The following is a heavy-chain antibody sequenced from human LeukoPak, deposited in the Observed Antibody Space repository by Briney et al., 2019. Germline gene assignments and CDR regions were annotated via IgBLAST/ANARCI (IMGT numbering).Heavy chain of an antibody. CDR2: INPNSGGT. V-gene: IGHV1-2*02. D-gene: IGHD6-13*01. Sequence: ASVKVSCKASGYTFTGYYMHWVRQAPGQGLEWMGWINPNSGGTNYAQKFQGRVTMTRDTSISTAYMELSRLRSDDAAVYYCARASLSIAAAGSPPRDWFDPWGQGTLVTVSS. J-gene: IGHJ5*02. CDR1: GYTFTGYY. CDR3: ARASLSIAAAGSPPRDWFDP.